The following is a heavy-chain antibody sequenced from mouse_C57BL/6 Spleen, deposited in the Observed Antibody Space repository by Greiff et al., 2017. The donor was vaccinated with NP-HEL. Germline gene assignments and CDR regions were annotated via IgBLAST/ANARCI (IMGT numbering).Heavy chain of an antibody. Sequence: EVQLQESGGRLVQPGGSMKLSCVASGFTFSNYWMNWVRQSPEKGLEWVAQIRLKSDNYATHYAESVKGRFTISRDDSKSSVYLQMNNLRAEDTGIYYCTDGFPLAYWGQGTLVTVSA. J-gene: IGHJ3*01. V-gene: IGHV6-3*01. CDR2: IRLKSDNYAT. CDR3: TDGFPLAY. CDR1: GFTFSNYW.